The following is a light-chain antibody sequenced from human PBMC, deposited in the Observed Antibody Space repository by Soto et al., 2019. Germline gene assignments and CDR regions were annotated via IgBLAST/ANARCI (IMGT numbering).Light chain of an antibody. CDR2: DAS. CDR3: QQYNNWPPWT. J-gene: IGKJ1*01. Sequence: ILMTQSPATLSVSPGERATLSCRASQSVSNNLAWYHQKPGQAPRLLIYDASTRATGIPAMFSGSESGTEFTLTITGLQSEDFVVYYCQQYNNWPPWTFGQGTKVEIK. CDR1: QSVSNN. V-gene: IGKV3-15*01.